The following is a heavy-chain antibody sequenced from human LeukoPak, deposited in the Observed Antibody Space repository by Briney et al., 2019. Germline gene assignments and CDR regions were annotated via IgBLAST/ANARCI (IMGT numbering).Heavy chain of an antibody. Sequence: GGSLRLSCTTSKFNFNSYGMTWVRQAPGKGLEWVSSISGSGGSAQYAASVQGRFTISRDNSKNTLYLQMNSLRAEDTAVYYCAKESGVIAAAGTQIDYWGQGTLVTVSS. CDR3: AKESGVIAAAGTQIDY. V-gene: IGHV3-23*01. CDR1: KFNFNSYG. CDR2: ISGSGGSA. D-gene: IGHD6-13*01. J-gene: IGHJ4*02.